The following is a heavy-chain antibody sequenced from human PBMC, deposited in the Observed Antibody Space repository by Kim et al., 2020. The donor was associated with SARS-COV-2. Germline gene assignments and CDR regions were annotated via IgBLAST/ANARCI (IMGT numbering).Heavy chain of an antibody. J-gene: IGHJ4*02. Sequence: GGSLRLSCAASGFTFGDYYMTWIRQAPGKGLEWVSYISSSSTYTKYADSVRGRFTISRDNAKNSLYLQMNSLRAEDTAMYYCARDWYSTSWLDYWGQGTL. CDR1: GFTFGDYY. CDR2: ISSSSTYT. D-gene: IGHD2-2*01. CDR3: ARDWYSTSWLDY. V-gene: IGHV3-11*05.